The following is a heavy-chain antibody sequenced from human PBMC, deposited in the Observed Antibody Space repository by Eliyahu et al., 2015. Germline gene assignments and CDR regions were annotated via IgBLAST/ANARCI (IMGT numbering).Heavy chain of an antibody. D-gene: IGHD6-19*01. CDR1: GDSVSSNSAA. J-gene: IGHJ4*02. Sequence: QVQLQQSGPGLVKPSQTLSLTCAISGDSVSSNSAAWNWIRQSPSRGLEWLGRTYYRSKWYNDYAVSLKSRIITINPDTSKNQFSLQLNSVTPEDTAVYYCARARGNSGWYGYYFDYWGQGTLVTVSS. V-gene: IGHV6-1*01. CDR3: ARARGNSGWYGYYFDY. CDR2: TYYRSKWYN.